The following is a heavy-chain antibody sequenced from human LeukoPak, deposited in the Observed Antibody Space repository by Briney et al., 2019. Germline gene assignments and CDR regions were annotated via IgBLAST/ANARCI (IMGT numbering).Heavy chain of an antibody. CDR2: ISTSGST. J-gene: IGHJ4*02. V-gene: IGHV4-4*09. Sequence: SETLSLTCAVSAASISNYYWSWIRQAPGKGLEWIGYISTSGSTNYNPSLKSRVSISLDTSKNRFSLNLNFVTAADTAVYYCASPRSGYRYTFDYWGQGALVTASS. CDR1: AASISNYY. CDR3: ASPRSGYRYTFDY. D-gene: IGHD3-22*01.